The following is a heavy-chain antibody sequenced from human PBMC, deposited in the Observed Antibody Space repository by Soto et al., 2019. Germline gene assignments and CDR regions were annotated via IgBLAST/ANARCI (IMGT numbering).Heavy chain of an antibody. CDR3: ARDGGYTGYEEGNPFDI. CDR2: MYVTGTT. D-gene: IGHD5-12*01. Sequence: QVQLQESGPGLVMPSETLSLICTVSGGSISHHYWSWIRQPAGTPLEWIGRMYVTGTTNYNPSLNNRVSMSIDTSKHQFSLKLSSVTAADPAVYYCARDGGYTGYEEGNPFDIWGQGTMVTVSS. CDR1: GGSISHHY. V-gene: IGHV4-4*07. J-gene: IGHJ3*02.